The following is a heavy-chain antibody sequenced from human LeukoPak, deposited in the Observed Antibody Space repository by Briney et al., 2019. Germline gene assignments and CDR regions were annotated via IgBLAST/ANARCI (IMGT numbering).Heavy chain of an antibody. CDR2: TYSGGST. D-gene: IGHD3-22*01. J-gene: IGHJ4*02. CDR3: ARRRYYDSKGYFDY. V-gene: IGHV3-66*04. CDR1: GFTVSSNY. Sequence: GGSLRLSCAASGFTVSSNYMSWVRQAPGKGLEWVSVTYSGGSTYYADSVKGRFTISRDNSKNTLYLQMNSLRAEDTAVYYCARRRYYDSKGYFDYWGQGTLVTVSS.